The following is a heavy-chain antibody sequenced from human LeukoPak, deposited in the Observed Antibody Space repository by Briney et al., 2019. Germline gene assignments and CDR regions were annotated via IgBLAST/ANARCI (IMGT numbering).Heavy chain of an antibody. CDR1: GYTFTSCG. CDR2: ISAYNGNT. Sequence: ASVKVSCKASGYTFTSCGLSWVRQAPGQGLEWVGWISAYNGNTNYAQKLQGRVTMTTDTSPSTAYLELRSLRSDDTAVYYCAGGGATKPPNYYYDGMDVCGQGATVTVSS. CDR3: AGGGATKPPNYYYDGMDV. J-gene: IGHJ6*02. V-gene: IGHV1-18*01. D-gene: IGHD1-26*01.